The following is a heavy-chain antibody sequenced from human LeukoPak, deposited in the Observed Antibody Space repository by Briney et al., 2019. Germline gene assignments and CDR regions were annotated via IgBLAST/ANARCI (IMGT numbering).Heavy chain of an antibody. CDR1: GGSISGYY. CDR2: ISYSGTT. J-gene: IGHJ4*02. D-gene: IGHD3-16*02. Sequence: SETLSLTCSVSGGSISGYYWSWIRQPPGKGLECIGYISYSGTTHYNPSLKSRVTISVDTSKNQFSLKVTSVTAADTAVYYCARDNYDYVWGSYRHLDYWGQGNLVTVSS. V-gene: IGHV4-59*01. CDR3: ARDNYDYVWGSYRHLDY.